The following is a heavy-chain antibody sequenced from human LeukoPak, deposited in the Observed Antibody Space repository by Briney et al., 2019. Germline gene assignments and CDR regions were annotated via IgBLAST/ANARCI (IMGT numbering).Heavy chain of an antibody. V-gene: IGHV3-23*01. Sequence: GGSLRLSCAASGFTFSSYAMSWVRQAPGKGLERVSAISGSGGSTYYADSVKGRFTTSRDNSKNTLYLQMNSLRAEDTAVYYCAKGVPGRDGYNYFDYWGQGTLVTVSS. CDR1: GFTFSSYA. D-gene: IGHD5-24*01. J-gene: IGHJ4*02. CDR2: ISGSGGST. CDR3: AKGVPGRDGYNYFDY.